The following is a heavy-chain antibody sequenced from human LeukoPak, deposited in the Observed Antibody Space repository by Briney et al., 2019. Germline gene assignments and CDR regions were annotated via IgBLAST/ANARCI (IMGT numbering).Heavy chain of an antibody. CDR2: IRSKAYGGTT. CDR1: GFTFGDYG. Sequence: GGSLRLSCKTSGFTFGDYGMNWFRQAPGKGLEWASFIRSKAYGGTTEYAASVKDRFTISRDDSKSIAYLQMNSLKTEDTAVYYCTREGGGYGDYAVDFDYWGQGTLVTVSS. CDR3: TREGGGYGDYAVDFDY. V-gene: IGHV3-49*03. J-gene: IGHJ4*02. D-gene: IGHD4-17*01.